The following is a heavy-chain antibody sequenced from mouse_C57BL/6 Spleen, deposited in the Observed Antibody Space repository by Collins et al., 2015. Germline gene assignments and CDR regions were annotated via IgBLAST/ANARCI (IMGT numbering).Heavy chain of an antibody. CDR3: ARKEISGFYAMDY. V-gene: IGHV1-59*01. D-gene: IGHD3-2*02. CDR1: GYTFTSYW. Sequence: LQQPGAELVRPGTSVKLSCKASGYTFTSYWMHWVKQRPGQGLEWIGVIDPSDSYTNYNQKFKGKATLTVDTSSSTAYMQLSSLTSEDSAVYYCARKEISGFYAMDYWGQGTSVTVSS. J-gene: IGHJ4*01. CDR2: IDPSDSYT.